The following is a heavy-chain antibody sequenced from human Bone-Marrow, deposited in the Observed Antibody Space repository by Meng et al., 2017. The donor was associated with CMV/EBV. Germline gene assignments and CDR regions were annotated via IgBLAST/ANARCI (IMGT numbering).Heavy chain of an antibody. V-gene: IGHV4-34*01. Sequence: SLNCAVCGGSFSGYYWSWIRQPPGKGLEWIGEINHSGSTNYNPSLKSRVTISVDTSKNQFSLKLSSVTAADTAVYYCARGTATGWLDPWGQGTLVTVSS. D-gene: IGHD4-17*01. CDR3: ARGTATGWLDP. CDR2: INHSGST. J-gene: IGHJ5*02. CDR1: GGSFSGYY.